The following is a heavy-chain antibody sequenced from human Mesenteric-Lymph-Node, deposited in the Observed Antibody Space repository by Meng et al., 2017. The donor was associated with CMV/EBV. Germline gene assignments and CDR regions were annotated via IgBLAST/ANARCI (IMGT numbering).Heavy chain of an antibody. V-gene: IGHV1-69*04. CDR2: IVPIRETV. CDR3: ATDHSTIATRGYIFDS. D-gene: IGHD2/OR15-2a*01. CDR1: STVRDCV. Sequence: STVRDCVIKWVGKAPGQGPERMGRIVPIRETVISAERFQDRVTKIENKATNTVYMEIASLTSDDTALYYCATDHSTIATRGYIFDSWGQGTLVTVSS. J-gene: IGHJ4*02.